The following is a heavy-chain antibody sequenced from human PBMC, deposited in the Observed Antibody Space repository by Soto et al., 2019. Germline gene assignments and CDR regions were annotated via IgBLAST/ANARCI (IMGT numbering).Heavy chain of an antibody. D-gene: IGHD2-15*01. CDR3: ARAHAPTLPFDY. Sequence: SETLSLTYTVSGGSMRNVYWSWIRQPPGKRLEWIGFIFHSGNAKYNPSLKSRVTISIDTSKGQFSLSLDSVTAADTAVYFCARAHAPTLPFDYWGLGTLVTVSS. J-gene: IGHJ4*01. CDR1: GGSMRNVY. CDR2: IFHSGNA. V-gene: IGHV4-59*01.